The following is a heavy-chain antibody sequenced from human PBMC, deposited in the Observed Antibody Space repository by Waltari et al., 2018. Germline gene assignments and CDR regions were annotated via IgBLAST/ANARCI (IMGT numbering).Heavy chain of an antibody. D-gene: IGHD1-26*01. CDR1: GGSISSSSYY. CDR3: ARGREIVGANY. J-gene: IGHJ4*02. V-gene: IGHV4-39*01. Sequence: QLQLQESGPGLVKPSETLSLTCTVSGGSISSSSYYWGWIRQPPGKGLEWIGSIYYSGSTYYNPSLKSRVTISVDTSKNQFSLKLSSVTAADTAVYYCARGREIVGANYWGQGTLVTVSS. CDR2: IYYSGST.